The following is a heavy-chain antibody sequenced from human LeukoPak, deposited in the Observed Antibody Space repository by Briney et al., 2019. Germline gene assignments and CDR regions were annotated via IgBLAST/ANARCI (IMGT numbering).Heavy chain of an antibody. D-gene: IGHD3-3*01. Sequence: GSLRLSCAASGFTFSSYAMSWVRQAPGKGLEWVSAISGSGGSTYYADSVKGRFTISRDNSKNTLYLQMNSLRAEDTAVYYCANKEYYDFWSGAFDYWGQGTLVTVSS. CDR1: GFTFSSYA. CDR2: ISGSGGST. J-gene: IGHJ4*02. CDR3: ANKEYYDFWSGAFDY. V-gene: IGHV3-23*01.